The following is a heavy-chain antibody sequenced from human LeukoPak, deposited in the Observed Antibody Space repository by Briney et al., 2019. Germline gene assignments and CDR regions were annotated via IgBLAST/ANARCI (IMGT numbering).Heavy chain of an antibody. Sequence: KTGGSLRLSCAASGFTFSSFGLNWVRQAPGKGLEWVSSIGSSSSYIYYADSVRGRFTISRDNAKNSLYLQMNSLRAEDTAVYYCARDPTARTAAAGTSDYWGQGALVNVSS. J-gene: IGHJ4*02. CDR3: ARDPTARTAAAGTSDY. V-gene: IGHV3-21*01. D-gene: IGHD6-13*01. CDR1: GFTFSSFG. CDR2: IGSSSSYI.